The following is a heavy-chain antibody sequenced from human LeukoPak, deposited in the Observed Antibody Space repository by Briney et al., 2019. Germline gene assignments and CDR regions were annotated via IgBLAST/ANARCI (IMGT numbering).Heavy chain of an antibody. CDR3: AKVKELLWFGELFDFDY. CDR2: ISGSGGST. V-gene: IGHV3-23*01. CDR1: GFTFSSYT. J-gene: IGHJ4*02. Sequence: PGGSLRLSCAAPGFTFSSYTMSWVRQAPGKGLEWVSAISGSGGSTYYADSVKGRFTISRDNSKNTLYLQMNSLRAEDTAVYYCAKVKELLWFGELFDFDYWGQGTLVTVSS. D-gene: IGHD3-10*01.